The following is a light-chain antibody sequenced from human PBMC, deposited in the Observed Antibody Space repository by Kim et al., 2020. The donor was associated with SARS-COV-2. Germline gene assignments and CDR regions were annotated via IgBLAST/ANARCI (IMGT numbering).Light chain of an antibody. J-gene: IGKJ1*01. V-gene: IGKV3-20*01. CDR2: AAS. CDR1: HRRPSSQ. Sequence: LAPGEHSMFSCRASHRRPSSQLASYQQKHGPAPRLLIFAASGRATGIPDRFRGSGSVTHFSLNITRLRAEDSAVFYCQEYHTSPTFGQWTKVDIK. CDR3: QEYHTSPT.